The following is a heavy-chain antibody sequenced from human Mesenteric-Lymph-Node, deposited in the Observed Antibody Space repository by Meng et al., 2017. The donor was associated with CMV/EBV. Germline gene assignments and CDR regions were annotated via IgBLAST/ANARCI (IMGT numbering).Heavy chain of an antibody. J-gene: IGHJ6*02. V-gene: IGHV3-23*01. CDR2: IRGSGAVT. Sequence: GESLKISCAASEFTFSGYSMSWVRQAPGKGLEWVSGIRGSGAVTDYADSVKGRFTISRDYSKSALYLQMSSLRAEDTALYFCARARGWLPSTFGADYGMDVWGQGTTVTVSS. CDR3: ARARGWLPSTFGADYGMDV. D-gene: IGHD3-3*01. CDR1: EFTFSGYS.